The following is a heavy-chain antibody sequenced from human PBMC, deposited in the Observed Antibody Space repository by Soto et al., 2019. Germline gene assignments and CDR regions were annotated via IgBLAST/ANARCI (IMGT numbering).Heavy chain of an antibody. CDR2: SIPILGIA. D-gene: IGHD2-15*01. Sequence: QVQLVQSGAEVKKPGSSVKVSCKASGGTFSSYTISWVRQAPGQGLEWMGRSIPILGIANYAQKFQGRVTITADKSTSTAYMELSSLRSEDTAVYYCARAAGYCSGGSCYSHHFDYWGQGTLVTVSS. CDR3: ARAAGYCSGGSCYSHHFDY. J-gene: IGHJ4*02. CDR1: GGTFSSYT. V-gene: IGHV1-69*02.